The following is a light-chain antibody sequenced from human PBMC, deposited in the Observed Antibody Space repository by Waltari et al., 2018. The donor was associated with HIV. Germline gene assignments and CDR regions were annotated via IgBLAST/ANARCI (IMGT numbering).Light chain of an antibody. J-gene: IGLJ3*02. CDR1: SSDVGRYNI. CDR2: EVS. V-gene: IGLV2-23*02. Sequence: QSALTQPASVSGSPGQSITISCTGTSSDVGRYNIVSWYQQHPGKAPKLKIYEVSKRPSGVSNRFSGSKSGNTASLTISGLQAEDEADYYCCSYASDTIPWVFGGGTKLTVL. CDR3: CSYASDTIPWV.